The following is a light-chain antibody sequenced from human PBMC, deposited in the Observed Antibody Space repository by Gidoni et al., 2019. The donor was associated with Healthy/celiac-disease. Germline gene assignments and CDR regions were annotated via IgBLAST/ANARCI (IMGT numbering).Light chain of an antibody. CDR3: QQLNSYPPYT. J-gene: IGKJ2*01. Sequence: IQLTQSPSSLSASVGDRVTITCRASQGISSYLAWYQQKPGKAPKLLIYAASTLQSGVPSRFNGSGSGTDFTLTISNLQPEDFATYYCQQLNSYPPYTFGQGTKLEIK. CDR1: QGISSY. CDR2: AAS. V-gene: IGKV1-9*01.